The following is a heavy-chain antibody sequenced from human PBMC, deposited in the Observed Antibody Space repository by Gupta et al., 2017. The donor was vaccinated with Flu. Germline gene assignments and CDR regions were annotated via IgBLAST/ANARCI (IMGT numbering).Heavy chain of an antibody. CDR2: IYYSGST. V-gene: IGHV4-59*01. CDR1: Y. J-gene: IGHJ6*02. CDR3: ARGGGIFGAGMYYYGMDV. Sequence: YWSWIRQPPGKGLEWIGYIYYSGSTNYNPSLKSRVTISVDTSKNQFSLKLSSVTAADTAVYYCARGGGIFGAGMYYYGMDVWGQGTTVTVSS. D-gene: IGHD3-3*01.